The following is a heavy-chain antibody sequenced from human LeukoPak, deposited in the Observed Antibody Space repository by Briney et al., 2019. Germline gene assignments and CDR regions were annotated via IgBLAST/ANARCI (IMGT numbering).Heavy chain of an antibody. CDR1: GGSISSYY. Sequence: SETLSLTCTVSGGSISSYYWSWIRQPPGKGLEWIGRISTSGNTDYNPSLTSRLTLSVDTSKNQFSLKLISVTAADTAVYYCARGSIAGRTGYWFDPWGQGTLVTVSS. V-gene: IGHV4-4*08. D-gene: IGHD6-6*01. CDR2: ISTSGNT. CDR3: ARGSIAGRTGYWFDP. J-gene: IGHJ5*02.